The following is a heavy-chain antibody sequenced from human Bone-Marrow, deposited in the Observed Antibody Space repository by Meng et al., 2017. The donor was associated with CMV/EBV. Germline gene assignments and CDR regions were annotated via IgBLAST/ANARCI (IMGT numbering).Heavy chain of an antibody. CDR3: ARGDPKFYYYYGMDV. CDR1: GYTFTSYD. J-gene: IGHJ6*02. CDR2: MNPNSGNT. V-gene: IGHV1-8*01. Sequence: ASVKVSCKASGYTFTSYDINWVRQATGQGLEWMGWMNPNSGNTGYAQKFQGRVTMTRNTSISTAYMELSSLRSEDTAVYYCARGDPKFYYYYGMDVWGQGNTVTVSS.